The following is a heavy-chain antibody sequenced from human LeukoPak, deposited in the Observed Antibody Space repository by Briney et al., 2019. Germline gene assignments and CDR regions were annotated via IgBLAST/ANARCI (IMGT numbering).Heavy chain of an antibody. J-gene: IGHJ4*02. CDR2: ISGYNGNT. D-gene: IGHD2-2*01. CDR3: ARSGHCSGADCYAEGIDY. Sequence: ASVKVSCKASGYTFTSYDINWVRQATGQGLEWMGWISGYNGNTVYAQMFQGRVTMTTDTSTSTAYMEVTNLRSDDTAMYYCARSGHCSGADCYAEGIDYWGQGTLVTVSS. V-gene: IGHV1-18*01. CDR1: GYTFTSYD.